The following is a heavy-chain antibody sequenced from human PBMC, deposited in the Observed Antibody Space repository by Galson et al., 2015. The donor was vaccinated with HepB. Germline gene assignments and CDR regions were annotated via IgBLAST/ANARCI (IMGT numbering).Heavy chain of an antibody. CDR3: ARDLVTKVVDWYFDL. J-gene: IGHJ2*01. D-gene: IGHD2-21*02. V-gene: IGHV6-1*01. CDR1: GDSVSSNSAA. CDR2: TYYGSKWYN. Sequence: CAISGDSVSSNSAAWNWIRQSPSRGLEWLGRTYYGSKWYNDYAVSVKSRITINPDTSKNQFSLQLNSVTPEDTAVYYCARDLVTKVVDWYFDLWGRGTLVTVSS.